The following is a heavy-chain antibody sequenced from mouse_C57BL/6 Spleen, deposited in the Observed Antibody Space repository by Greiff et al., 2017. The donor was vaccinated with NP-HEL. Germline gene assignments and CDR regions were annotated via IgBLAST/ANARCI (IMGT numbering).Heavy chain of an antibody. J-gene: IGHJ1*03. CDR1: GFTIKNSY. CDR2: LDPANGNT. D-gene: IGHD1-1*01. Sequence: VQLQPSVAELVRPGASVKLSCTASGFTIKNSYMHWVKQRPEQGLAWIGMLDPANGNTKYAPKFQGKATITADTSSNTAYLQLSSLTSEDTAIYYCAMDYYGSSGYFDVWGTGTTVTVSS. CDR3: AMDYYGSSGYFDV. V-gene: IGHV14-3*01.